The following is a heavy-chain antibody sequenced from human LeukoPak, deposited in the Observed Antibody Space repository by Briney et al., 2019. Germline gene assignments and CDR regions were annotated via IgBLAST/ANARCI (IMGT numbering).Heavy chain of an antibody. CDR3: AKDTISILTGYTLFDY. V-gene: IGHV3-30*18. D-gene: IGHD3-9*01. J-gene: IGHJ4*02. Sequence: GRSLRLSCAASGFTFSSYGMHWVRQAPGKGLEWVAVISYDGSNKYYADSVKGRFTISRDNSKNTLYLQMNSLRAEDTAVYYCAKDTISILTGYTLFDYWGQGTLVTVSS. CDR1: GFTFSSYG. CDR2: ISYDGSNK.